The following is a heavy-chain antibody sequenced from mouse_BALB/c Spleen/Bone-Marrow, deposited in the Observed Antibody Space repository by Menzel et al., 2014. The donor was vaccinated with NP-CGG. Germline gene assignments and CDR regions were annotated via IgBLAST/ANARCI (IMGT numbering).Heavy chain of an antibody. J-gene: IGHJ2*02. Sequence: VQLRQSGAEVVKPGASVKVSCKASGYTFXNYWMQWVKQRPGQGLEWIGEIEPSDSYTNYNQDFKGKATLTVDKSSSTAYMQLSSLTSEDSAVYYCARGRTTVVSDYWGQGTSLTVSS. V-gene: IGHV1-69*02. CDR3: ARGRTTVVSDY. D-gene: IGHD1-1*01. CDR2: IEPSDSYT. CDR1: GYTFXNYW.